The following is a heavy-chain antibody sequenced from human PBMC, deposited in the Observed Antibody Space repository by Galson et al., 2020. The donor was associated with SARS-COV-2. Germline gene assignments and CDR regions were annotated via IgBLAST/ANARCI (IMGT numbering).Heavy chain of an antibody. V-gene: IGHV1-46*01. CDR1: VYTFTSYY. Sequence: SLKVSCKSSVYTFTSYYMHWLRQAPGQGLEWMGIINPSWCSTSYAQKFHDRVTMTRDTSTSTVYMELSSLTSEDTAVYYCARDFTTLDYDILNGYYNVPQNWFDPWGQGTMVTVSS. CDR3: ARDFTTLDYDILNGYYNVPQNWFDP. D-gene: IGHD3-9*01. CDR2: INPSWCST. J-gene: IGHJ5*02.